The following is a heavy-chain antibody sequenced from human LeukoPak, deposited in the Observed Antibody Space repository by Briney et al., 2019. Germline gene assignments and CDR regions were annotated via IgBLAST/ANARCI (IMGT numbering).Heavy chain of an antibody. V-gene: IGHV3-11*04. CDR2: ISSSGSTI. J-gene: IGHJ4*02. Sequence: PGGSLRLSCAASGFTFSDYYMSRIRQAPGKGLEWVSYISSSGSTIYYADSVKGRFTISRDNAKNSLYLQMNSLRAEDTAVYYCARDYYDSSGYFYGAYWGQGTLVTVSS. CDR1: GFTFSDYY. D-gene: IGHD3-22*01. CDR3: ARDYYDSSGYFYGAY.